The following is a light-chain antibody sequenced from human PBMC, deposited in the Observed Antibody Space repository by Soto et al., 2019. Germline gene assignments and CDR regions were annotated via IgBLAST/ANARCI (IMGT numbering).Light chain of an antibody. CDR3: SSYTSAYFYV. J-gene: IGLJ1*01. Sequence: QSALTQPASVSVSPGQSITISCTGSSSDVGAYNYVSWYQQHPGKAPKLIIHGVTNRPSGVSNRFSGSKSDYTASLTISGLQAEDEADYYCSSYTSAYFYVFGTGTKVTVL. CDR2: GVT. CDR1: SSDVGAYNY. V-gene: IGLV2-14*01.